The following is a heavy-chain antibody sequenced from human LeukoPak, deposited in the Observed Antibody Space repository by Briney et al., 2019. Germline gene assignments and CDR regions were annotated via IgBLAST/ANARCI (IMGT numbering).Heavy chain of an antibody. D-gene: IGHD2-2*01. Sequence: GGSLRLSCAASGFTFSTSEMNWVRQAPGPGLEWVSYISGSGTITYYADSVKGRFTISRDNAKNSLYLQMHSLRAEDTAVYYCARDGCSGTSCFDYWGPGTLVTVSS. J-gene: IGHJ4*02. V-gene: IGHV3-48*03. CDR1: GFTFSTSE. CDR3: ARDGCSGTSCFDY. CDR2: ISGSGTIT.